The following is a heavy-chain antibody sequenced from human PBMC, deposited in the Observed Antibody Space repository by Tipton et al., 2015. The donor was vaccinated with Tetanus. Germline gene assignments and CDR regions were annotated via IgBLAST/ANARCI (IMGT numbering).Heavy chain of an antibody. D-gene: IGHD5-18*01. Sequence: TLSLTCAVYGGSFSGYYWSWIRQPPGKGLEWIGEINHSGSTNYNPSLKSRVTISVDTSKNQFSLKLSSVTAADTAVYYCARVGGYSRIFDYWGQGTLVTVSS. V-gene: IGHV4-34*01. CDR1: GGSFSGYY. CDR2: INHSGST. J-gene: IGHJ4*02. CDR3: ARVGGYSRIFDY.